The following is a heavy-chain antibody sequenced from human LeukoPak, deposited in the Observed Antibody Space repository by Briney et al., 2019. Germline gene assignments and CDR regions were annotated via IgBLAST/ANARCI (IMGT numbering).Heavy chain of an antibody. Sequence: GASLQISCKGSGYSFTSYCIGWVRQMPGKGLEWMGIIYPGDSDTRYSPSFQGQVTISADQSITTASLQWSSLKASDTAMYYCARHHYYGSGAHPYYGMDVWGQGTTVTVSS. CDR1: GYSFTSYC. D-gene: IGHD3-10*01. J-gene: IGHJ6*02. CDR3: ARHHYYGSGAHPYYGMDV. V-gene: IGHV5-51*01. CDR2: IYPGDSDT.